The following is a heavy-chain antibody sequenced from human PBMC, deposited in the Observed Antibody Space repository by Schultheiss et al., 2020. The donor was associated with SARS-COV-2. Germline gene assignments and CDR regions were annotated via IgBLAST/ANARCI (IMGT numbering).Heavy chain of an antibody. J-gene: IGHJ3*02. CDR2: ISYDGSNK. Sequence: GGSLRLSCVASGFTFSSYGMHWVRQAPGKGLEWVAVISYDGSNKYYADSVKGRFTISRDNSKNTLYLQMNSLRAEDTAVYYCARWPLLAGALGAFDIWGQGTMVTVSS. CDR3: ARWPLLAGALGAFDI. V-gene: IGHV3-30*03. CDR1: GFTFSSYG.